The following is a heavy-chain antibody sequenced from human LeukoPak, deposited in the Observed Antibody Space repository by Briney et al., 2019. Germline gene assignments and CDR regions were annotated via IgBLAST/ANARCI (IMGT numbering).Heavy chain of an antibody. CDR1: GGSISSGDYY. CDR2: MHYSGTA. CDR3: ARFYHISSGYSNWFDP. J-gene: IGHJ5*02. Sequence: SQTLSLTCTVSGGSISSGDYYWTWIRQPPGKGLEWIGYMHYSGTAYYNPPLRGRLTISVDTSNNQFSLKVNSVTPADTAVYYCARFYHISSGYSNWFDPWGQGTLVTVSS. D-gene: IGHD3-22*01. V-gene: IGHV4-30-4*01.